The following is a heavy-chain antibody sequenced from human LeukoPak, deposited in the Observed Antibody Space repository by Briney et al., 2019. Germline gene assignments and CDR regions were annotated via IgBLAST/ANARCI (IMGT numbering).Heavy chain of an antibody. J-gene: IGHJ4*02. D-gene: IGHD3-3*01. Sequence: GGSLRLSCAASGFTFSDYYMSWIRQAPGKGLEWVSYISSSGSTIYYADSVKGRFTISRDNAKNSLYLQMNSLRAEDTAVYYCARLGYDFWSGHPVGYFDYWGQGTLVTVSS. V-gene: IGHV3-11*01. CDR2: ISSSGSTI. CDR3: ARLGYDFWSGHPVGYFDY. CDR1: GFTFSDYY.